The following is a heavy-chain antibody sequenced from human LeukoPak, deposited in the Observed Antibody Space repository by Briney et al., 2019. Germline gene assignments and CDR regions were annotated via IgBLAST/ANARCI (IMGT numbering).Heavy chain of an antibody. CDR2: IYYSGST. V-gene: IGHV4-39*07. CDR1: GGSISSSSYY. CDR3: ARRVVVAARNWFDP. D-gene: IGHD2-15*01. J-gene: IGHJ5*02. Sequence: SETLSLTCTVSGGSISSSSYYWGWIRQPPGKGLEWIGSIYYSGSTYYNPSLKSRVTISVDTSKNQFSLKLSSVTAADTAVYYCARRVVVAARNWFDPWGQGTLVTVSS.